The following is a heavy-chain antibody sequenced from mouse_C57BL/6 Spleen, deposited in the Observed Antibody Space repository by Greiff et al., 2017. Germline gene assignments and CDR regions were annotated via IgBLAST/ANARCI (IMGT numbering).Heavy chain of an antibody. CDR3: AREKGLGLLRYFDV. D-gene: IGHD2-3*01. Sequence: EVQLQQSGPELVKPGASVKISCKASGYTFTDYYMNWVKQSHGKSLEWIGDINPNNGGTSYNQKFKGKATLTVDKSSSTAYMELRSLTSEDSAVYYCAREKGLGLLRYFDVWGTGTTVTVSS. CDR1: GYTFTDYY. J-gene: IGHJ1*03. CDR2: INPNNGGT. V-gene: IGHV1-26*01.